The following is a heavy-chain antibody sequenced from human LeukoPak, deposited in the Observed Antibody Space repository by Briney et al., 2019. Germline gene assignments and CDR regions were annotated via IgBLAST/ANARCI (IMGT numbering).Heavy chain of an antibody. CDR3: ARGIVGAYYYYMDV. CDR2: IIPIFGTA. J-gene: IGHJ6*03. CDR1: GSTFSSYA. Sequence: GASVKVSCKASGSTFSSYAISWVRQAPGQGLEWMGGIIPIFGTANYAQKFQGRVTITADESTSTAYMELSSLRSEDTAVYCCARGIVGAYYYYMDVWGKGTTVTVSS. D-gene: IGHD1-26*01. V-gene: IGHV1-69*13.